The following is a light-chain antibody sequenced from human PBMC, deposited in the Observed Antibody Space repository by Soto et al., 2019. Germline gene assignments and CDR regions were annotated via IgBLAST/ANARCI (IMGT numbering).Light chain of an antibody. J-gene: IGLJ1*01. CDR2: GVT. CDR1: RSDIGSYNS. CDR3: FSYTDTNTYV. Sequence: QSVLTQPASVSGSPGQSITISCTGTRSDIGSYNSIAWYQQHPGKAPRVMIFGVTKRPSGISNRFSGSKSGFTASLTISGLQAEDEADYFCFSYTDTNTYVFGSGTKVTVL. V-gene: IGLV2-23*02.